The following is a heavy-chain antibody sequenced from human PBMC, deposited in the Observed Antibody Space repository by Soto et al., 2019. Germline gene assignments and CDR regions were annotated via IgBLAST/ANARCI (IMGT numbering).Heavy chain of an antibody. CDR1: GDSVSNNSAA. J-gene: IGHJ5*02. CDR3: ARDNIVLMVYARGYNWFDP. Sequence: QTLSLTCTISGDSVSNNSAAWNWIRHSPSRVLDWLGRTYYSSKLYNDYAVSVKSRITINPDTSKNQFSLQLNSVTPEDTAVYYCARDNIVLMVYARGYNWFDPWGQGTLVTVSS. CDR2: TYYSSKLYN. D-gene: IGHD2-8*01. V-gene: IGHV6-1*01.